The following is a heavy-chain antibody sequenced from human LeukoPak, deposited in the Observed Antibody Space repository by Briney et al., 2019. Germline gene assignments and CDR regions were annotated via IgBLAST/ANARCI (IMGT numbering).Heavy chain of an antibody. J-gene: IGHJ3*02. Sequence: GGSLRLSCAASGFDFSLSSMIWVRQAPGKGLQWVSYIRARSSLISYADSVRGRFTISRDDAKNSVYLQMDSLRADDTAVYYCAKDRLRDAFDIWGQGTMVTVSS. CDR2: IRARSSLI. CDR3: AKDRLRDAFDI. CDR1: GFDFSLSS. V-gene: IGHV3-48*04.